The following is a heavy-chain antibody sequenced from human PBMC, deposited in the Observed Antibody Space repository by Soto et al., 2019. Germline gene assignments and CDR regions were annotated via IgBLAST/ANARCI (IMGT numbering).Heavy chain of an antibody. CDR3: ARIQNVYYYYMAV. CDR2: IFYSGST. V-gene: IGHV4-39*01. J-gene: IGHJ6*03. Sequence: QLQLQESGPGLVKPSETLSLTCTVSGGSISSSRDYWGWIRQPPGKGLEWIGSIFYSGSTYYNPSLRSRVTISVDSSKNKFALRLSSVTAADTAVYYCARIQNVYYYYMAVWGNGTTVTVSS. CDR1: GGSISSSRDY.